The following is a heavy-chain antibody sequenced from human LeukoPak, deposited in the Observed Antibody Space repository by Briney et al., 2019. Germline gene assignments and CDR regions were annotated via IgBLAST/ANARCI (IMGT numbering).Heavy chain of an antibody. CDR2: IIPIFGTA. V-gene: IGHV1-69*05. Sequence: SVKLSCKASGGTFSSYAISRVRQAPGQGLEWMGGIIPIFGTANYAQKFQGRVTITTDESTSTAYMELSSLRSEDTAVYYCASSPAAAGRHYYYYYMDVWGKGTTVTVSS. CDR3: ASSPAAAGRHYYYYYMDV. J-gene: IGHJ6*03. D-gene: IGHD6-13*01. CDR1: GGTFSSYA.